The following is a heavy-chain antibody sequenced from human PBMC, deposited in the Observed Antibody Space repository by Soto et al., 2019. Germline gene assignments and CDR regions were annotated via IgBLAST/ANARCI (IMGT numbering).Heavy chain of an antibody. J-gene: IGHJ3*02. Sequence: PGGSLTLSCAASGFSLSVYWMHWVRQAPGKGLVWVSRIDTSGSATKFADSVEGRFSMSKDNAENTLYLQMNNLRADDTAVYYCVRVLKSIGWDNDVFDIWGQGT. CDR1: GFSLSVYW. CDR3: VRVLKSIGWDNDVFDI. D-gene: IGHD6-19*01. V-gene: IGHV3-74*01. CDR2: IDTSGSAT.